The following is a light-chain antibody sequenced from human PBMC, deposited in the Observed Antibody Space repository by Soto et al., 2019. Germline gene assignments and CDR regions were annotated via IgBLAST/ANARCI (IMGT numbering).Light chain of an antibody. J-gene: IGKJ1*01. V-gene: IGKV1-5*03. CDR1: QSISSW. CDR3: QQYNSYTRT. Sequence: DIQMTQSPSTPSASVGDRVTITCRASQSISSWLVWYQQKPGKAPKLLIYKASSLESGVPSRFSGSGSGTEFTLTISSLQPDDFATYYCQQYNSYTRTFGQGTKVDIK. CDR2: KAS.